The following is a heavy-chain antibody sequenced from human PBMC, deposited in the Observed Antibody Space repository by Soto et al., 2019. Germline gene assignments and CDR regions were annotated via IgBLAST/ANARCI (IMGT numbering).Heavy chain of an antibody. V-gene: IGHV1-18*01. CDR1: GYTFTSYG. J-gene: IGHJ4*02. CDR2: ISAYNGNT. Sequence: QVQLVQSGAEVKKPGASVKVSCKASGYTFTSYGIGWVRQAPGQGLEWMGWISAYNGNTNYAQKLQGRVTMTTDTSTSTAYMELRSLRSDDTAVYYCARDFADIVATTTLIFDYWGQGTLVTVSS. CDR3: ARDFADIVATTTLIFDY. D-gene: IGHD5-12*01.